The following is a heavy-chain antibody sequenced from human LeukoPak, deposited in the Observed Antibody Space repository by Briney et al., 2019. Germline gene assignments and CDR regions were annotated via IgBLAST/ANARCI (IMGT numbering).Heavy chain of an antibody. V-gene: IGHV5-51*01. Sequence: GESLKISCKGSGYSFTSYWIGWVRQMPGKGLEWMGIIYPGDSDTRYSPSFQGQVTISADKSISTAYLQWSSLKASDTAVYYCARSYDSSGFYFDYWGQGTLVTVSS. D-gene: IGHD3-22*01. J-gene: IGHJ4*02. CDR2: IYPGDSDT. CDR1: GYSFTSYW. CDR3: ARSYDSSGFYFDY.